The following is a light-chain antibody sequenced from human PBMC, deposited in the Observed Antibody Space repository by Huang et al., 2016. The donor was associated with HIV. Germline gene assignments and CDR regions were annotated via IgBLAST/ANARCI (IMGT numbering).Light chain of an antibody. CDR1: QRVLYSSNNKNY. Sequence: DIVMTQSPDSLAVSLGERATINCKSSQRVLYSSNNKNYLAWYQQKPGQPPKLLIYWASTRESGVPYRFSGSGSGTDFTLTISSLQAEDVAVYYCQQYYSTALTFGGGTKVEIK. J-gene: IGKJ4*01. V-gene: IGKV4-1*01. CDR3: QQYYSTALT. CDR2: WAS.